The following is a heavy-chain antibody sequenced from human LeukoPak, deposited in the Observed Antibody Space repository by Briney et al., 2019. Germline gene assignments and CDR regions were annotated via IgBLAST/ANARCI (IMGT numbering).Heavy chain of an antibody. Sequence: ASVKVSCKASGYTFTSYYMHWVRQAPGQGLEWMGIINPSGGSTSYAQKFQGRVTMTRDTSTSTVYMELSSLRSEDTAVYYCARDGLGYCSSTSCSVGNAFDIWGQGTMVTVSS. CDR1: GYTFTSYY. V-gene: IGHV1-46*01. CDR2: INPSGGST. J-gene: IGHJ3*02. D-gene: IGHD2-2*01. CDR3: ARDGLGYCSSTSCSVGNAFDI.